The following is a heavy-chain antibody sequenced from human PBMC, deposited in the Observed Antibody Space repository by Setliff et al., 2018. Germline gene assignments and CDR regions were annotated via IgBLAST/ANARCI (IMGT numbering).Heavy chain of an antibody. CDR1: GGAFSGYY. Sequence: LSLTCAVYGGAFSGYYWSWIRQHPGKGLEWIGEINHSGSTNYNPSLKSRVTISVDTSKTQFSLKMSSVTAADTAVYYCARRYNFWSGYFDYWGQGTLVTVSS. CDR3: ARRYNFWSGYFDY. D-gene: IGHD3-3*01. J-gene: IGHJ4*02. CDR2: INHSGST. V-gene: IGHV4-34*01.